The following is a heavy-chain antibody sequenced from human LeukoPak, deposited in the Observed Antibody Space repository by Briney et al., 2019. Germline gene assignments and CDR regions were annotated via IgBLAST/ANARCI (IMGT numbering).Heavy chain of an antibody. Sequence: PSETLSLTCTVSGGSISSSSYSWGWIRQPPGKGLEWIGSIYYSGSTYYNPSLKSRVTISVDTSKNQFSLKLSSVTAADTAVYYCASATGGSNHVLLWFGGSRAFDIWGRGTMVTVSS. D-gene: IGHD3-10*01. CDR2: IYYSGST. V-gene: IGHV4-39*01. CDR1: GGSISSSSYS. J-gene: IGHJ3*02. CDR3: ASATGGSNHVLLWFGGSRAFDI.